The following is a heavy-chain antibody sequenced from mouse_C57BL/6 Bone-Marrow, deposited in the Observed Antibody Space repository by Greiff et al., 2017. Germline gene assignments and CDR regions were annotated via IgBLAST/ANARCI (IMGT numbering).Heavy chain of an antibody. CDR1: GYTFSSYW. CDR3: AREGGIRNWYFDV. V-gene: IGHV1-69*01. D-gene: IGHD1-1*01. J-gene: IGHJ1*03. CDR2: IDPSDSYT. Sequence: QVQLQQPGAELVMPGASVKLSCKASGYTFSSYWMHWVKQRPGQGLEWIGEIDPSDSYTNYNQKLQGRSTLTVDKSTSTAYMQLSSLTSADSAVYYCAREGGIRNWYFDVWGTGTTGTVSS.